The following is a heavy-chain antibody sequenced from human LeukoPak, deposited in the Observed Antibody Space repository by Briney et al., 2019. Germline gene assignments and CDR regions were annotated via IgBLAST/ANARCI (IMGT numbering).Heavy chain of an antibody. Sequence: ASVKVSCKASGYTFTSYGISWVRQAPGQGLEWMGWIGAYNGNTNYAQKLQGRVTMTTDTSTSTAYMELRSLRSDDTAVYYCARDLVPAAIPPRSHWFDPWGQGTLVTVSS. CDR3: ARDLVPAAIPPRSHWFDP. J-gene: IGHJ5*02. CDR2: IGAYNGNT. CDR1: GYTFTSYG. D-gene: IGHD2-2*02. V-gene: IGHV1-18*01.